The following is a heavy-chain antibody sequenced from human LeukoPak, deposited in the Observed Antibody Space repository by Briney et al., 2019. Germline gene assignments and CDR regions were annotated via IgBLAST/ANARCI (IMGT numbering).Heavy chain of an antibody. J-gene: IGHJ5*02. V-gene: IGHV4-31*03. CDR3: ARGFSRHMSNWFDP. CDR2: IYYSGST. Sequence: PSETLSLTCTVSGGSISSGGYYWSWIRQHPGKGLEWIGYIYYSGSTYYNPSLKSRVTISVDTSKNQFSLKLSSVTAADTAVYYCARGFSRHMSNWFDPWGQGTLVTVSS. D-gene: IGHD3-3*02. CDR1: GGSISSGGYY.